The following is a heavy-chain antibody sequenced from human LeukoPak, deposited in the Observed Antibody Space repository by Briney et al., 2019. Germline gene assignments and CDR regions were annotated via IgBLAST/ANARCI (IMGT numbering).Heavy chain of an antibody. Sequence: GESLKISCKGSGYTFASYWIAWVRQMPGKGLEGMGVIYPGDPDPRYSPSFQGEVTISADKSISTAYLRWSSLKASDTAMYYCARQIRSRITMVRGVITQYYFDYWGQGTLVTVSS. J-gene: IGHJ4*02. D-gene: IGHD3-10*01. CDR2: IYPGDPDP. V-gene: IGHV5-51*01. CDR1: GYTFASYW. CDR3: ARQIRSRITMVRGVITQYYFDY.